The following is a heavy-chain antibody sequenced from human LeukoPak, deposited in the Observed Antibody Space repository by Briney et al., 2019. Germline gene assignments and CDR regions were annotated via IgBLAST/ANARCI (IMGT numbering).Heavy chain of an antibody. CDR1: GFTFSSYG. V-gene: IGHV3-30*18. J-gene: IGHJ6*02. CDR3: AKDLREVIFGVDKLVTFYYYGMDV. D-gene: IGHD3-3*01. CDR2: ISYDGSNK. Sequence: PGRSLRLSCAASGFTFSSYGMHCARQAPGKGLEWVAVISYDGSNKYYADSVKGRFTISRDNSKNTLYLQMNSLRAEDTAVYYCAKDLREVIFGVDKLVTFYYYGMDVWGQGTTVTVSS.